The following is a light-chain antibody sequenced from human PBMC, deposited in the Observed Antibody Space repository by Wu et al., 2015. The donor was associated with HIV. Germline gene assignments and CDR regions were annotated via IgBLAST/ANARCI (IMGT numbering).Light chain of an antibody. CDR1: QVFSSA. V-gene: IGKV1-13*02. CDR3: QQFNSYPLT. CDR2: DAS. J-gene: IGKJ4*01. Sequence: AIQLTQSPSSLSASVGDRVTITCRASQVFSSALAWYQQKPGEAPKLLIYDASSLESGVPLRFSGSESGTEFTLTISSLQPDDFATYYCQQFNSYPLTFGGGTKVEIK.